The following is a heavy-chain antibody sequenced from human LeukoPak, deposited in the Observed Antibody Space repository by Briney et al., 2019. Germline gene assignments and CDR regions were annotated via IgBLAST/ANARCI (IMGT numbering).Heavy chain of an antibody. CDR3: AKEMGSSWRKTAFDY. CDR1: GFTFSGCG. CDR2: ISGSGGST. D-gene: IGHD6-13*01. V-gene: IGHV3-23*01. J-gene: IGHJ4*02. Sequence: GGSLRLSCAASGFTFSGCGMPWVRQAPGKGLEWVSAISGSGGSTYYADSVKGRFTISRDNSKNTLYLQMNSLRAEDTAVYYCAKEMGSSWRKTAFDYWGQGTLVTVSS.